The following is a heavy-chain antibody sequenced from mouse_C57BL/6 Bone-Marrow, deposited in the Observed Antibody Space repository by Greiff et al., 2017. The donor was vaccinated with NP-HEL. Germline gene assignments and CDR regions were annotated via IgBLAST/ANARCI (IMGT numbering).Heavy chain of an antibody. CDR3: ARAGFITTVVPYFDY. V-gene: IGHV5-17*01. J-gene: IGHJ2*01. D-gene: IGHD1-1*01. Sequence: EVQGVESGGGLVKPGGSLKLSCAASGFTFSDYGMHWVRQAPEKGLEWVAYISSGSSTIYYADKVKGRFTISRDNAKNTLFLQMTSLRSEDTAMYYCARAGFITTVVPYFDYWGQGTTLTVSS. CDR1: GFTFSDYG. CDR2: ISSGSSTI.